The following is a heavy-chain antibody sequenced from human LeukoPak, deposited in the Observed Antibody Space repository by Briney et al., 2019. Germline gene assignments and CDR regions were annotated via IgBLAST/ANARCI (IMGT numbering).Heavy chain of an antibody. CDR2: ISSNGGRT. V-gene: IGHV3-64*01. Sequence: GSLRLSCAASGFTFSSYAMHWVRQAPGKGLEYVSAISSNGGRTYYANSVKGRFTISKDNSQNTLYLEKGRLESEDMAVFYCARGRVTVGVYYFDFWGQRTLVTVST. CDR1: GFTFSSYA. J-gene: IGHJ4*02. CDR3: ARGRVTVGVYYFDF. D-gene: IGHD2-21*02.